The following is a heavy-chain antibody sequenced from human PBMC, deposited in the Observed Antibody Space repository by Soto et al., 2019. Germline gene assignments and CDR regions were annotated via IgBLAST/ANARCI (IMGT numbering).Heavy chain of an antibody. D-gene: IGHD2-15*01. Sequence: TSETLSLTCTVSGGSISSSSYYWGWIRQPPGKGLEWIGSIYYSGSTYYNPSLKSRVTISVDTSKDQFSLKLSSVTAADTAVYYCARQADIVVVVAATALFDYWGQGTLVTVSS. V-gene: IGHV4-39*01. CDR1: GGSISSSSYY. J-gene: IGHJ4*02. CDR3: ARQADIVVVVAATALFDY. CDR2: IYYSGST.